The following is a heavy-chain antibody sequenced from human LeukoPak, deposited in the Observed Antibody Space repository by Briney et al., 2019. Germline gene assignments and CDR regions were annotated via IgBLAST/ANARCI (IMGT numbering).Heavy chain of an antibody. Sequence: GASVKVSCKASGYTFTSYGISWVRQAPGQGLEWMGWISAYNGNTNYAQKFQGRVTMTRDTSTSTVYMELSSLRSEDTAVYYCARGGPEYLSDYWGQGTPVTVSS. CDR2: ISAYNGNT. CDR3: ARGGPEYLSDY. V-gene: IGHV1-18*01. CDR1: GYTFTSYG. D-gene: IGHD2-2*02. J-gene: IGHJ4*02.